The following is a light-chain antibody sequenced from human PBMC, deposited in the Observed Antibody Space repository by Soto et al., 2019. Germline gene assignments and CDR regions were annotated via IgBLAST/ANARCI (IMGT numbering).Light chain of an antibody. CDR1: SSDVGGYNY. CDR3: SSYTSRSPVV. Sequence: QSALTQPASVSGSPGQSITISCTGTSSDVGGYNYVSWYQQHPGKAPKLMIYEVSNRPSGVSNRFSGSKSGNTASLTISGLQAEHEADYYCSSYTSRSPVVFGGGTKLTVL. J-gene: IGLJ2*01. V-gene: IGLV2-14*01. CDR2: EVS.